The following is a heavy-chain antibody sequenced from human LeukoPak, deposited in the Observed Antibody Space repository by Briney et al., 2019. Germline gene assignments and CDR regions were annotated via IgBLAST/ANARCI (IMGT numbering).Heavy chain of an antibody. D-gene: IGHD3-22*01. V-gene: IGHV1-2*02. CDR3: AEYYYDSSGNSGVAFDI. J-gene: IGHJ3*02. CDR2: ISPNSSGT. CDR1: GYTFTRYY. Sequence: GASVKVSCKASGYTFTRYYMHWVRQAPGQGLEWMGWISPNSSGTNYAQKFQSRVTMTRDTSISTAYMELSRLTSDDTAVYYCAEYYYDSSGNSGVAFDIWRQGTMVTVSS.